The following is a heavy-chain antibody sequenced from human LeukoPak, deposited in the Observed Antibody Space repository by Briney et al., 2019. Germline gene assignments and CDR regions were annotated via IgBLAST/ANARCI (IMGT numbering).Heavy chain of an antibody. Sequence: ASVKVSCKASGYTFTSYAMNWVRQASGQGLEWMGWINTNTGNPTYAQGFTGRFVFSLDTSVSTAYLQISSLKAEDTAVYYCARATNSGYSGYDYFSSWSGRNWFDPWGQGTLVTVSS. D-gene: IGHD5-12*01. CDR2: INTNTGNP. V-gene: IGHV7-4-1*02. J-gene: IGHJ5*02. CDR3: ARATNSGYSGYDYFSSWSGRNWFDP. CDR1: GYTFTSYA.